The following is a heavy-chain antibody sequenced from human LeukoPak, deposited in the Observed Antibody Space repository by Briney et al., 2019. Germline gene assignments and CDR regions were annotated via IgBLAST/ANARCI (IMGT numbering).Heavy chain of an antibody. J-gene: IGHJ5*02. CDR3: ARDPVSRLGGYSRVGNWFDP. CDR1: GYTFTSYG. V-gene: IGHV1-18*01. Sequence: ASVKVSCKASGYTFTSYGISWVRQAPGQGLEWMGWISAYNGNTNYAQKLQGRVTMTTDTSTSTAYMELRSLGSDDTAVYYCARDPVSRLGGYSRVGNWFDPWGQGTLVTVSS. CDR2: ISAYNGNT. D-gene: IGHD3-22*01.